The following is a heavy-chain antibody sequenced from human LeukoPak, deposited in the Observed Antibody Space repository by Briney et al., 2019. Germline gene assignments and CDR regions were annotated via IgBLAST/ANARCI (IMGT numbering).Heavy chain of an antibody. D-gene: IGHD3-10*01. Sequence: GGSLRLSCAASGFTFSSYRMNWVRLAPGKGLEWVSHISSSGSTTYYADSVKGRFTISRDNAENSLYLQMNSLRVEDTAVYYCVKERYRGSDSWGQGTRVTASS. V-gene: IGHV3-48*04. CDR1: GFTFSSYR. CDR3: VKERYRGSDS. J-gene: IGHJ5*01. CDR2: ISSSGSTT.